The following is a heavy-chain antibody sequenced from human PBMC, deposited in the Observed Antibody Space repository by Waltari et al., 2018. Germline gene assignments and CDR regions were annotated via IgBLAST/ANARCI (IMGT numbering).Heavy chain of an antibody. CDR2: VHHSGSA. V-gene: IGHV4-38-2*02. CDR3: AKSLYTGSVSYMLTDV. Sequence: QVQLQESGPGLVKPSETLSLTCTVSGYSISSAYFWGWIRQPPGKGLEWIGRVHHSGSAYYNPSLQSRVTISVDTTRGQVSLKLSSVTAADTAVYYYAKSLYTGSVSYMLTDVWGLGTLVTVSS. D-gene: IGHD2-8*02. J-gene: IGHJ4*02. CDR1: GYSISSAYF.